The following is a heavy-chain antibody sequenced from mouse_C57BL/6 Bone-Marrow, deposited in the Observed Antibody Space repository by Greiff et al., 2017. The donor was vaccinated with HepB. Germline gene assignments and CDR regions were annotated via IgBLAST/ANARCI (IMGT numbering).Heavy chain of an antibody. D-gene: IGHD1-1*01. V-gene: IGHV1-19*01. Sequence: EVQLVESGPVLVKPGASVKMSCKASGYTFTDYYMNWVKQSHGKSLEWIGVINPYNGGTSYNQKFKGKATLTVDKSSSTAYMELNSLTSEDSAVYYCARGTTVRYYAMDYWGQGTSVTVSS. CDR3: ARGTTVRYYAMDY. CDR2: INPYNGGT. CDR1: GYTFTDYY. J-gene: IGHJ4*01.